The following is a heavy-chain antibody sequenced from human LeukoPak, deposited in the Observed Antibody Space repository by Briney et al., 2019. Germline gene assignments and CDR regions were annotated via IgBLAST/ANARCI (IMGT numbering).Heavy chain of an antibody. D-gene: IGHD3-22*01. CDR1: GFTFNNYE. CDR3: ARDYDSSAEDYFDY. Sequence: GGSLRLSCAASGFTFNNYEMNWVRQAPGKGLEWIAYISSRGGTIYYADSVKGRFTISRGNAKNSLYLQMSSLRAEDTPVYYCARDYDSSAEDYFDYWGQGTLVTVSS. J-gene: IGHJ4*02. CDR2: ISSRGGTI. V-gene: IGHV3-48*03.